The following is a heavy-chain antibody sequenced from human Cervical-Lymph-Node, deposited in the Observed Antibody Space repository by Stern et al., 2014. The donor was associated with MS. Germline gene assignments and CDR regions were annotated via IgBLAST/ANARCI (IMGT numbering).Heavy chain of an antibody. CDR3: ATDRGVK. J-gene: IGHJ4*02. CDR1: GHPLSELA. V-gene: IGHV1-24*01. Sequence: DQLVESGAEVKKPGASVTVSCNVAGHPLSELAMHWLRQLPTRGLEWMGQFDPEDGETVYAQQFQGRLSMTEDTSTGTAYMTLTALRSEDTAVYYCATDRGVKGGPGTLATVSS. D-gene: IGHD3-10*01. CDR2: FDPEDGET.